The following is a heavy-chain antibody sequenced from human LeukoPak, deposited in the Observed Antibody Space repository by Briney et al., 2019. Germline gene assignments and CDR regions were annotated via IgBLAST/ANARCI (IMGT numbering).Heavy chain of an antibody. CDR3: GKTTVGYSSGRYPGWPVDY. CDR2: IFGSGGSP. Sequence: GGSLRLSCAASGLTFNSYAMYWVRQAPGKGLEWISGIFGSGGSPHYADSVKGRFTISRDNSQEIVYLQLDSLRVEDTALYYCGKTTVGYSSGRYPGWPVDYRGQGALVTVSS. CDR1: GLTFNSYA. V-gene: IGHV3-23*01. J-gene: IGHJ4*02. D-gene: IGHD2-15*01.